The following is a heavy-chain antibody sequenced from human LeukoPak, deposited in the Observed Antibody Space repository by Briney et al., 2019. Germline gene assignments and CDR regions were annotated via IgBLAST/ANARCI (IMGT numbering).Heavy chain of an antibody. CDR3: ARLGANRSCTNGVCYYCDY. CDR2: VYIGVNT. J-gene: IGHJ4*02. CDR1: VLSVSVIY. V-gene: IGHV3-66*01. Sequence: GGSLRPSRAPSVLSVSVIYMSAGCHGPPGGVWSGSVVYIGVNTFDADSVKGRFTVSRDNSSNTLYLQMSTLRAEDTAVYYCARLGANRSCTNGVCYYCDYWGQGTLVTVSS. D-gene: IGHD2-8*01.